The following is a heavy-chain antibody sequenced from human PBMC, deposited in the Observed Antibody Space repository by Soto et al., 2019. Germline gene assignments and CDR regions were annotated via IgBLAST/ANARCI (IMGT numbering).Heavy chain of an antibody. Sequence: QLQLQESGSGLVKPSQTLSLTCAVSGGSISSGGYSWSWIRQPPGKGLEWIGYIYHSGSTYYNPSLKSRVTISVDRSKNQFTLKLSSVTAADTAVYYCARGEYCSGGSCYGSGHFDCWGQGTLVTVSS. V-gene: IGHV4-30-2*01. CDR1: GGSISSGGYS. D-gene: IGHD2-15*01. CDR3: ARGEYCSGGSCYGSGHFDC. CDR2: IYHSGST. J-gene: IGHJ4*02.